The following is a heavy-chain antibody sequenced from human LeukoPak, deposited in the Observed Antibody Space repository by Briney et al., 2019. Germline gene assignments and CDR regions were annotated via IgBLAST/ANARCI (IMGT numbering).Heavy chain of an antibody. J-gene: IGHJ3*02. CDR1: GYTFTSYP. V-gene: IGHV1-18*01. CDR2: ITTYNGNT. CDR3: ATVGAVAGPNGYIAFDI. Sequence: ASVKVSCKASGYTFTSYPISWVRQAPGQGLEWMGWITTYNGNTNYAQKLQGRVTMTTDTSTSTAYMDLRGLRSDDTAVYYCATVGAVAGPNGYIAFDIWGQGTMLTVSS. D-gene: IGHD6-19*01.